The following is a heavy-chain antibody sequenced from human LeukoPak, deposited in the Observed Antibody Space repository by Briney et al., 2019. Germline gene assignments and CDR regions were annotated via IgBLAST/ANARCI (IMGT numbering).Heavy chain of an antibody. Sequence: SETLSLTCTVSGGSISSSSYYWGWIRQPPGKGLECIGSIYYSGSTYYNPSLKSRVTISVDTSKNQFSLKLSSVTAADTAVYYCARVGLAYCGGDCPRDYWGQGTLVTVSS. CDR3: ARVGLAYCGGDCPRDY. D-gene: IGHD2-21*02. CDR2: IYYSGST. J-gene: IGHJ4*02. CDR1: GGSISSSSYY. V-gene: IGHV4-39*07.